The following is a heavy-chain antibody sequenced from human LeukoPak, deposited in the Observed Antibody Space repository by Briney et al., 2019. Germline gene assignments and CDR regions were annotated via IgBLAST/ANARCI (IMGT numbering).Heavy chain of an antibody. CDR2: IIPIFGTA. CDR3: ATPGDYGDREFNY. CDR1: GGTFSSYA. J-gene: IGHJ4*02. D-gene: IGHD4-17*01. V-gene: IGHV1-69*13. Sequence: GASVKVSCKASGGTFSSYAISWVRQAPGQGLEWMGGIIPIFGTANYAQKSQGRVTITADESTSTAYMELSSLRSEDTAVYYCATPGDYGDREFNYWGQGTLVTVSS.